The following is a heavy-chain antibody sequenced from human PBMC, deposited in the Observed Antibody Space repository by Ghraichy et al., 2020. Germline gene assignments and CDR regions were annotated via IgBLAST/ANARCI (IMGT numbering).Heavy chain of an antibody. V-gene: IGHV1-24*01. CDR2: FDPEDGET. CDR3: ATLYCSTSCYAVHDAFDI. CDR1: GYTLTDLS. D-gene: IGHD2-2*01. J-gene: IGHJ3*02. Sequence: ASVKVSCKVSGYTLTDLSMHWVRQAPGKGLEWMGGFDPEDGETIYAQKFQGRVTMTEDTSTDTAYMELSSLRSEDTAVYYCATLYCSTSCYAVHDAFDIWGQGTMVTVSS.